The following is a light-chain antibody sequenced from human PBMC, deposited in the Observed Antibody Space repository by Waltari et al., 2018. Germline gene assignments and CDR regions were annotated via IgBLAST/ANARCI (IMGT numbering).Light chain of an antibody. Sequence: QADLTQPPSVSGSTGQPVNISCTGTSSDIGGYNCFPWYQQHPGKAPKLMIYDVSKRPSGVSDRFSGSKSGNTASLTISGLQADDEADYYCSSYAGSNTYIFGAGTRLTVL. CDR1: SSDIGGYNC. J-gene: IGLJ1*01. V-gene: IGLV2-11*01. CDR2: DVS. CDR3: SSYAGSNTYI.